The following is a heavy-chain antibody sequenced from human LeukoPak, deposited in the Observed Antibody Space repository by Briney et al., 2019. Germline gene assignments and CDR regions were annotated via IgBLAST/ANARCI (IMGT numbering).Heavy chain of an antibody. CDR1: GFTFSSYA. D-gene: IGHD6-13*01. Sequence: GGSLGLSCAASGFTFSSYAMHWVRQAPGKGLEWVAVISYDGSNKYYADSVKGRFTISRDNSKNTLYLQMNSLRAEDTAVYYCARDEGGSSCFDYWGQGTLVTVSS. V-gene: IGHV3-30-3*01. J-gene: IGHJ4*02. CDR3: ARDEGGSSCFDY. CDR2: ISYDGSNK.